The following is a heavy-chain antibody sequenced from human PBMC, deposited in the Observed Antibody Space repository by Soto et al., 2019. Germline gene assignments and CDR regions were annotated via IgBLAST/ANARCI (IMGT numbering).Heavy chain of an antibody. CDR2: INPNSGGT. CDR3: ARESSSSINPYYYYGMDV. D-gene: IGHD6-6*01. CDR1: GYTFTGYY. J-gene: IGHJ6*02. V-gene: IGHV1-2*04. Sequence: ASVKVSCKASGYTFTGYYMHWVRQAPGQGLEWMGWINPNSGGTNYAQKFQGWVTMTRDTSISTAYMELSRLRSDDTAVYYCARESSSSINPYYYYGMDVWGQGTTVTVSS.